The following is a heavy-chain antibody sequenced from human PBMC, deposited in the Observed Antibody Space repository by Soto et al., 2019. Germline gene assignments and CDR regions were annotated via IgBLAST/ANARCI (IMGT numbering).Heavy chain of an antibody. V-gene: IGHV3-30-3*01. Sequence: GGSLRLSCAASGFTFSSYAMHWVRQAPGKGLEWVAVISYDGSNKYYADSVKGRFTISRDNSKNTLYLQMNSLRAEDTAVYYCARGDLDVPSWFDPWGQGTLVTVSS. CDR2: ISYDGSNK. D-gene: IGHD6-6*01. J-gene: IGHJ5*02. CDR1: GFTFSSYA. CDR3: ARGDLDVPSWFDP.